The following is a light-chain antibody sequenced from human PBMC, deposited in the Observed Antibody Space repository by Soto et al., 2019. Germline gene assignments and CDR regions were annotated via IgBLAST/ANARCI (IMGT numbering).Light chain of an antibody. CDR1: QSVGNN. Sequence: EIVMTQSPGTLSVSPGERFTLSCRAIQSVGNNLAWHQQKPGQAPRLLIYGASTRATGFTARFSGSGSGTEFTLTISSLQSEDFAVYYCQQYNGWPITVGQVTRLEIK. CDR3: QQYNGWPIT. V-gene: IGKV3-15*01. J-gene: IGKJ5*01. CDR2: GAS.